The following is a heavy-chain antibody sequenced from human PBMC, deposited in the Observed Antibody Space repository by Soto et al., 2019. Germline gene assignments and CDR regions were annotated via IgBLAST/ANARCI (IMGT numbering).Heavy chain of an antibody. J-gene: IGHJ5*02. Sequence: QVQLVESGGNVVQPGRSLRLCCVASGFTFSSYGMHWVRQAPGKGLEWVTNISYDGTSKYYAKSVKGRFTDSRDNSKQTRNLHIDSLTAEDTAVYYCVKRWHGIYPDPWDPGTVITVSS. V-gene: IGHV3-30*18. D-gene: IGHD1-20*01. CDR1: GFTFSSYG. CDR2: ISYDGTSK. CDR3: VKRWHGIYPDP.